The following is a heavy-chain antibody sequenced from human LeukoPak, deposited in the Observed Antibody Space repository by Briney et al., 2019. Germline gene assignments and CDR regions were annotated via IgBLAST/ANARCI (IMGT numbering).Heavy chain of an antibody. J-gene: IGHJ4*02. D-gene: IGHD5/OR15-5a*01. CDR1: GFTFSSYG. CDR3: ARTIEGVSTDAFDY. Sequence: PGGSLRLSCAASGFTFSSYGMHWVRQAPGKGLEWVAFIRHDGSNKYYADSVKGRFTISRDNSKNTLYLQMNSLRAEDTAVYYCARTIEGVSTDAFDYWGQGTLVTVSS. CDR2: IRHDGSNK. V-gene: IGHV3-30*02.